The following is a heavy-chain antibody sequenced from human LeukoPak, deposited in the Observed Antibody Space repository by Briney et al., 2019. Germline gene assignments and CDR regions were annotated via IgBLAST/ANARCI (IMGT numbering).Heavy chain of an antibody. CDR2: INHSGST. Sequence: SETLSLTCAVYGGSFSGYYWSWIRQPPGKGLEWIGEINHSGSTNYNPSLKSRVTISVDTSKNQFSLKLSSVTAADTAVYYCARSIAVAGFDPWGQGTLATVSS. D-gene: IGHD6-19*01. J-gene: IGHJ5*02. CDR3: ARSIAVAGFDP. CDR1: GGSFSGYY. V-gene: IGHV4-34*01.